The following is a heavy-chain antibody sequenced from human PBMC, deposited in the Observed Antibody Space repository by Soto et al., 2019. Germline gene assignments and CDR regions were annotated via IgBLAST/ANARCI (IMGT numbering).Heavy chain of an antibody. J-gene: IGHJ3*02. CDR2: ISAYNGNT. CDR1: GYTFTSYG. Sequence: ASVTGSCTASGYTFTSYGIGWVRQAPGQGLEWMGWISAYNGNTNYAQKLQGRVTMTTDTSTSTAYMELRSLRSDDTAVYYCARDPGYRGKVAFDIWGQGTMVTVSS. V-gene: IGHV1-18*01. CDR3: ARDPGYRGKVAFDI. D-gene: IGHD5-12*01.